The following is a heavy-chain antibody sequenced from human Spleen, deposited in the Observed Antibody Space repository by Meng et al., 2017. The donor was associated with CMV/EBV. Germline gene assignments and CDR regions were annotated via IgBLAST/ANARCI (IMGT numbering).Heavy chain of an antibody. V-gene: IGHV3-21*01. CDR3: ARATYYDFWSGYYTDYYYYGMDV. Sequence: GESLKISCAASGFTFSSYSMNWVRQAPGKELEWVSSISSSGSYIYYADSVKGRFTISRDNAKNSLYLQMNSLRAEDTAVYYCARATYYDFWSGYYTDYYYYGMDVWGQGTTVTVSS. J-gene: IGHJ6*02. CDR2: ISSSGSYI. CDR1: GFTFSSYS. D-gene: IGHD3-3*01.